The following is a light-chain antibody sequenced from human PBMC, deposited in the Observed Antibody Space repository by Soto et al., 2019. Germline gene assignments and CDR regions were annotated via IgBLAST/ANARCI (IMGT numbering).Light chain of an antibody. CDR2: RNN. J-gene: IGLJ1*01. CDR3: QSYDSGLIGLI. V-gene: IGLV1-47*01. Sequence: QSVLTQPPSASGTPGQRVTISCSGSSSNIGSNYVYWYQQLPGTAPKLLIYRNNQRPSGVPDRFSGSKSGTSASLAISDLQAEDEADYYCQSYDSGLIGLIFGTGTKLTVL. CDR1: SSNIGSNY.